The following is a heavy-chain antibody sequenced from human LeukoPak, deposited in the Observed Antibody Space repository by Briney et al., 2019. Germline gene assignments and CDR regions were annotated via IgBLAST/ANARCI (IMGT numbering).Heavy chain of an antibody. CDR1: GYTFTSYY. J-gene: IGHJ4*02. Sequence: ASVKVSCKASGYTFTSYYTHWVRQAPGQGLEWMGIINPSGGSTSYAQKFQGRVTMTRDTSTSTVYVELSSLRSEDTAVYYCARDEVVSDYYDSSGDYWGQGTLVTVSS. D-gene: IGHD3-22*01. V-gene: IGHV1-46*01. CDR3: ARDEVVSDYYDSSGDY. CDR2: INPSGGST.